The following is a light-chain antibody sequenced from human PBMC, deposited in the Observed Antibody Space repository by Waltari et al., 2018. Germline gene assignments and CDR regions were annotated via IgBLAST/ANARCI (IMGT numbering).Light chain of an antibody. CDR2: DVM. Sequence: QSALIQPASVSGSPGHAITTPCTGTSNDVGAYDFVSWYRPYPGEAPKLMIYDVMIRPSGVSDRFSGSKSANTASLTISGLQADDEGDYYCFACRGGNTLVFGGGTKVTVL. V-gene: IGLV2-14*03. CDR3: FACRGGNTLV. J-gene: IGLJ2*01. CDR1: SNDVGAYDF.